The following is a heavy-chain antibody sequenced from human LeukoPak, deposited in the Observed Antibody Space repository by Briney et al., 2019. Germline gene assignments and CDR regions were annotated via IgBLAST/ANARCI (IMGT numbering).Heavy chain of an antibody. CDR1: GFTFSSYS. J-gene: IGHJ4*02. D-gene: IGHD5-12*01. CDR2: ISSSSSYI. CDR3: ARDQVYSGYDFFDY. V-gene: IGHV3-21*01. Sequence: GGSPRLSCAASGFTFSSYSMNWVRQAPGKGLEWVSSISSSSSYIYYADSVEGRFTISRDNAKNSLYLQMNSLRAEDTAVYYCARDQVYSGYDFFDYWGQGTLVTVSS.